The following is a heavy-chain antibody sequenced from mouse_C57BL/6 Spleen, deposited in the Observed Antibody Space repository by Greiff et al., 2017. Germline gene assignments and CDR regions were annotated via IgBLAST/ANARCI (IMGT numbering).Heavy chain of an antibody. V-gene: IGHV1-26*01. D-gene: IGHD4-1*01. Sequence: EVQLQQSGPELVKPGASVKISCKASGYTFTDYYMNWVKQSHGKSLEWIGDINPNNGGTSYNQKFKGKATLTVDKSSSTAYMELRSLTSEDSAVYYCARSDWDDYWGQGTTLTVSS. J-gene: IGHJ2*01. CDR3: ARSDWDDY. CDR2: INPNNGGT. CDR1: GYTFTDYY.